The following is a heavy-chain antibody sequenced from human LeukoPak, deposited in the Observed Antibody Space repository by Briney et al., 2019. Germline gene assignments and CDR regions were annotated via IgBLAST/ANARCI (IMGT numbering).Heavy chain of an antibody. Sequence: SETLSLTCTVSGGSISSYYWSWIRQPPGKGLEWIGYIYHSGSTYYNPSLKSRVTISVDRSKNQFSLKLSSVTAADTAVYYCARERRDTAMVTYYFDYWGQGTLVTVSS. CDR1: GGSISSYY. CDR3: ARERRDTAMVTYYFDY. D-gene: IGHD5-18*01. J-gene: IGHJ4*02. V-gene: IGHV4-59*12. CDR2: IYHSGST.